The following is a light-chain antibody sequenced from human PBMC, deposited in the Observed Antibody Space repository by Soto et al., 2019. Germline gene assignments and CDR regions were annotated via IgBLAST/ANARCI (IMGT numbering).Light chain of an antibody. Sequence: EIVLTQSPGTLSLSPGERTTLSCRASQSVSSNFLDWYQQKPGQAPRLLIYGASSRATGIPNRFSGSGSGTDFNLTIRRLEPEDFAVYYCQQYETSPRTFGQGTKVEI. CDR2: GAS. J-gene: IGKJ1*01. V-gene: IGKV3-20*01. CDR3: QQYETSPRT. CDR1: QSVSSNF.